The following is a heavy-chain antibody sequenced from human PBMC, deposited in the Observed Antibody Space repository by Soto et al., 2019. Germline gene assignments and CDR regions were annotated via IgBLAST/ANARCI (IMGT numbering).Heavy chain of an antibody. CDR2: IYPGDSDT. Sequence: GESLKISCEGSGYSFSNYWIGWVRQMPGKGLEWMGIIYPGDSDTRYSPSFQGQVTISADKSISTAYLQWSSLQASGTAMYYCARRHYDNSGYYFDYWGQGTLVTVSS. V-gene: IGHV5-51*01. J-gene: IGHJ4*02. CDR1: GYSFSNYW. CDR3: ARRHYDNSGYYFDY. D-gene: IGHD3-22*01.